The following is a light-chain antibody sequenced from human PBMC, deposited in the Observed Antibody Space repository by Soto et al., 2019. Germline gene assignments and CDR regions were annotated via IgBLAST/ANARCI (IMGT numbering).Light chain of an antibody. Sequence: DIQMTQSPSSLSASVGDRVTITCQASQDITNYLNWYQQTPGKAPKLLIYDASTLETGVPSRFSGSASGTDFTFTISRLQPEDIATYYCQQYDNFPFTFGGGTKVEIK. CDR3: QQYDNFPFT. V-gene: IGKV1-33*01. J-gene: IGKJ4*01. CDR1: QDITNY. CDR2: DAS.